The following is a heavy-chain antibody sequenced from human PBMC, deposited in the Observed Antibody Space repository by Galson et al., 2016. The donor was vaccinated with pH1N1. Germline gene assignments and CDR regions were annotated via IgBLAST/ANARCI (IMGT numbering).Heavy chain of an antibody. CDR3: ARTIVVVTHMDV. Sequence: SVKVSCKASGYTFTSYYMHWVRQAPGQGLEWMGIINPSGGSTSYAQKFQGRVTMTRDTSTSTVYMELSSLRAEDTAGYYCARTIVVVTHMDVWGQGTTVTVSS. D-gene: IGHD2-15*01. CDR2: INPSGGST. V-gene: IGHV1-46*01. CDR1: GYTFTSYY. J-gene: IGHJ6*02.